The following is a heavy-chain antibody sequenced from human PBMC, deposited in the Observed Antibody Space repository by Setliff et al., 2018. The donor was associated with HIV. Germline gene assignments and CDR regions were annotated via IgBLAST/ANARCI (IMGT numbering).Heavy chain of an antibody. CDR1: GGSVTSGTYY. V-gene: IGHV4-61*09. J-gene: IGHJ4*02. D-gene: IGHD1-26*01. CDR2: VYTSGST. Sequence: SETLSLTCTVSGGSVTSGTYYWSWIRQPAGKGLEWIGHVYTSGSTNFNPSLESRVTISVGTSKNQFSLKLSSVTAADTAIYYCARATPGGTYFPYNFDYWGQGSLVTVSS. CDR3: ARATPGGTYFPYNFDY.